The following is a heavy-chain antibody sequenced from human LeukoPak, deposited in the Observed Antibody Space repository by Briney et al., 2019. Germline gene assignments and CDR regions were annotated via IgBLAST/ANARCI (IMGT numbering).Heavy chain of an antibody. CDR2: ISGSGGTT. V-gene: IGHV3-23*01. Sequence: GGSLRLSCAASGFTFSSFAMSGVRQAPGKALEWVSCISGSGGTTYSADSVKGRFTISRDNSKNTLYLQMNSLRAEDTAVYYCARGGARQQLFENYFDYWGQGTLVTVSS. J-gene: IGHJ4*02. CDR3: ARGGARQQLFENYFDY. CDR1: GFTFSSFA. D-gene: IGHD6-13*01.